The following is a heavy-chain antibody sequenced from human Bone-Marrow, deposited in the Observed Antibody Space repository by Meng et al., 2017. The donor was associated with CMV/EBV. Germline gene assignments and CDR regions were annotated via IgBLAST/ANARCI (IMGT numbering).Heavy chain of an antibody. CDR3: AKVSQYYDSGGYIDY. Sequence: GESLKISCAASGFTFSSYSMNWVRQAPGKGLEWVSSISSSSSYIYYADSVKGRFTISRDNSKNTLYLQMNSLRAEDTAVYYCAKVSQYYDSGGYIDYWGQGTLVTVSS. V-gene: IGHV3-21*04. CDR2: ISSSSSYI. J-gene: IGHJ4*02. D-gene: IGHD3-22*01. CDR1: GFTFSSYS.